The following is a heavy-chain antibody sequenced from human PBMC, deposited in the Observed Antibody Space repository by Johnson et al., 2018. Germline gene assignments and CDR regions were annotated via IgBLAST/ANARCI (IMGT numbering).Heavy chain of an antibody. V-gene: IGHV3-7*01. Sequence: VQLVQSGGGLVEPGGSLRLSCAASGFTFSNFWMAWVRQAPGKGLEWVANIKRDGSDRYYVDSVKGRFTISRDYAKNSLYLQMNSLRVGDTAVYACATGPRPPERGRIVEWLAFDYGGLGTLVTVSS. CDR2: IKRDGSDR. CDR3: ATGPRPPERGRIVEWLAFDY. J-gene: IGHJ4*02. CDR1: GFTFSNFW. D-gene: IGHD3-3*01.